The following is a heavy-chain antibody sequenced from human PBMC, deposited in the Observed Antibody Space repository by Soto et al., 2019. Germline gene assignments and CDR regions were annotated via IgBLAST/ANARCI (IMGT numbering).Heavy chain of an antibody. CDR3: AKDRGQLGPIDY. J-gene: IGHJ4*02. D-gene: IGHD6-6*01. CDR2: ISYDGSNK. CDR1: GFTFSSYG. V-gene: IGHV3-30*18. Sequence: QVQVVESGGGVVQPGRSLRLSCAASGFTFSSYGMHWVRQAPGKGLEWVAVISYDGSNKYYADFVKGRFTISRDNSKNTRYLQMNSLRAEDTAVYYCAKDRGQLGPIDYWGQGTLVTVSS.